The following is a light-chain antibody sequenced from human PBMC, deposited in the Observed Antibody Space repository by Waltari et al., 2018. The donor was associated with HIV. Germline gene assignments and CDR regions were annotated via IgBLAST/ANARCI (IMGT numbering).Light chain of an antibody. CDR1: SSDVGGYNY. V-gene: IGLV2-14*01. J-gene: IGLJ1*01. Sequence: QSALTQPASVSGSPGQSITISCTGTSSDVGGYNYVSWYQQHPGKAPNLMIYEVSNRPSGASNRFSGSKCGNTASQTISGLQADDDADYYCSSYTSSSTLVFGTGTKVTVL. CDR2: EVS. CDR3: SSYTSSSTLV.